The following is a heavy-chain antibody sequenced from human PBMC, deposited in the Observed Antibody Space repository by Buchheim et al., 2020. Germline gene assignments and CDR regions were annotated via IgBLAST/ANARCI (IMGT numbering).Heavy chain of an antibody. CDR3: ARGRGYFYSNEDNWPDP. D-gene: IGHD1-1*01. CDR1: GFTFSTYW. J-gene: IGHJ5*02. CDR2: IKEDGSEK. Sequence: EVQLVESGGGLVQPGGSLRLSCGASGFTFSTYWMSWVRQAPGKGPEWVANIKEDGSEKYYVDSVKARFSISRDNAKNSVYLQMNSLRAEDTAMYYCARGRGYFYSNEDNWPDPWGQGTL. V-gene: IGHV3-7*01.